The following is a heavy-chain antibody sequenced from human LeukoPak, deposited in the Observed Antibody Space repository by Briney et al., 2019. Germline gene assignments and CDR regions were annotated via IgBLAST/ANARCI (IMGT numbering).Heavy chain of an antibody. CDR2: IYYSGST. Sequence: SETLSLTCTVSGGSVSSGSYYWSWIRQPPGKGLEWIGYIYYSGSTNYNPSLKSRVTISVDSSKNQFSLKLSSVTAADTAVFYCASLRSDSSGYYNLRIDYWGQGTLVTVSS. CDR1: GGSVSSGSYY. D-gene: IGHD3-22*01. CDR3: ASLRSDSSGYYNLRIDY. V-gene: IGHV4-61*01. J-gene: IGHJ4*02.